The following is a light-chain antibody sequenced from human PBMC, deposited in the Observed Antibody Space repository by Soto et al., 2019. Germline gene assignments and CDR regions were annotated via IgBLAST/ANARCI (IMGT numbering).Light chain of an antibody. V-gene: IGLV1-40*01. CDR2: SNS. CDR3: SSYTSSSTLYV. CDR1: RSNIGAGYD. Sequence: QSVLTQPPSVSGAPGQRVTISCTGSRSNIGAGYDVHWYQQLPGTAPKLLIYSNSNRPSGVPDRFSGSKSGTSASLAITGLQAEDEADYYCSSYTSSSTLYVFGTGTKVTVL. J-gene: IGLJ1*01.